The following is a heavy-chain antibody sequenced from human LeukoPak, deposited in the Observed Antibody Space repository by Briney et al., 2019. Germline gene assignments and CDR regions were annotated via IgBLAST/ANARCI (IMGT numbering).Heavy chain of an antibody. J-gene: IGHJ4*02. D-gene: IGHD5-24*01. Sequence: SETLSLTCTVSGGSINSGGYYWSWIRQHPGKGLEWIGYIYYSGSTYYNPSLKSRITISLDTSKNQFSLKLSSVTAADTAVYYCARGRRDGYNFDYWGQGTLGTVSS. CDR3: ARGRRDGYNFDY. V-gene: IGHV4-31*03. CDR1: GGSINSGGYY. CDR2: IYYSGST.